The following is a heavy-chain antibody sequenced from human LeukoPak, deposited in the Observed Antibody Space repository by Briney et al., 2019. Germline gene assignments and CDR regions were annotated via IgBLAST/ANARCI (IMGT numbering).Heavy chain of an antibody. Sequence: PGGSLRLSCEASGFIFSSFWMSWVRQAPGKGLEWVANIRQDGSEKYYVDSVKGRFIISRDNAKNSLYLQTNSLRAEDTAVYYCARRYFDLWGRGTLVTVSS. CDR3: ARRYFDL. CDR1: GFIFSSFW. V-gene: IGHV3-7*03. J-gene: IGHJ2*01. CDR2: IRQDGSEK.